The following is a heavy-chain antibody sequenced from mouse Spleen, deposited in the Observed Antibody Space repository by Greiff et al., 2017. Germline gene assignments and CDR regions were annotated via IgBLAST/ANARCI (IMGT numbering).Heavy chain of an antibody. CDR1: GFSLSTSNMG. CDR3: AQHDGYYGFAY. D-gene: IGHD2-3*01. J-gene: IGHJ3*01. V-gene: IGHV8-5*01. Sequence: QVPLKVSGPGILQPSQTLSLSCSFSGFSLSTSNMGIGWIRPPSGKGLEWLAHICWNDDKYYNPSLKSRLTISKDTSNNQVFLKSTSVDTADTATYYCAQHDGYYGFAYWGQGTLVTVSA. CDR2: ICWNDDK.